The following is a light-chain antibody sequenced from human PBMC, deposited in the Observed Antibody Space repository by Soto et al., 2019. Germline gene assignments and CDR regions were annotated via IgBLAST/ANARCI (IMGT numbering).Light chain of an antibody. CDR2: EVS. Sequence: QSALTQPASVSGSPGQSITISCTGTSSDVGGYNYVSWYQQHPGKAPKLMIYEVSKRPSGVPDRFSGSKSGNTASLTVSGLQAEDEADYYCSSYAGSNILYVFGTGTKLTVL. J-gene: IGLJ1*01. V-gene: IGLV2-8*01. CDR1: SSDVGGYNY. CDR3: SSYAGSNILYV.